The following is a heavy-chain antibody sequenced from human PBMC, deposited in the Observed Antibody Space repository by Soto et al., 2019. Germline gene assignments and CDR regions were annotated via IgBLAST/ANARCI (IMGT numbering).Heavy chain of an antibody. V-gene: IGHV4-39*01. D-gene: IGHD3-3*01. J-gene: IGHJ5*02. CDR3: ARSVEFWSGYYVWFDP. CDR2: VYYSGST. CDR1: GGSVSSSSYY. Sequence: SETLSLTCTVSGGSVSSSSYYWGWVRQPPGKGLEWIGSVYYSGSTNYNPSLKSRVTISVDKSKNQFSLKLRSVTAADTAVYYCARSVEFWSGYYVWFDPWGQGTPVTVSS.